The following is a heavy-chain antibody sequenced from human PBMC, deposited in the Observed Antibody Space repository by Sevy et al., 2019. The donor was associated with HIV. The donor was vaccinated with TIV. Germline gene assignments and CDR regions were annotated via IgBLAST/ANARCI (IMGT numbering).Heavy chain of an antibody. Sequence: SETLSLTCGVSGESFSDYYWSWIRQPPRKGLEWIGEINYTGNTNDNPSLESRVRLSIDTSRKQFSLRLSSVTAADTAVYYCARVRRMGNQLWKADYLGQGTLVTVSS. CDR2: INYTGNT. CDR3: ARVRRMGNQLWKADY. J-gene: IGHJ4*02. CDR1: GESFSDYY. D-gene: IGHD3-10*01. V-gene: IGHV4-34*01.